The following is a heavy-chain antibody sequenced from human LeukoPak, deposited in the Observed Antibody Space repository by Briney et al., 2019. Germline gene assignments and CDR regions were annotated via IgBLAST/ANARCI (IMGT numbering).Heavy chain of an antibody. CDR1: GGSISSSSYY. J-gene: IGHJ4*02. CDR3: ASGTYYYGSSGYLRFPFDY. D-gene: IGHD3-22*01. V-gene: IGHV4-39*01. Sequence: PSETLSLTCTVSGGSISSSSYYWGWIRQPPGKGLEWIGSIYYSGSTYYNPSLKSRVTISVDTSKNQFSLKLSSVTAADTAVYYCASGTYYYGSSGYLRFPFDYWGQGTLVTVSS. CDR2: IYYSGST.